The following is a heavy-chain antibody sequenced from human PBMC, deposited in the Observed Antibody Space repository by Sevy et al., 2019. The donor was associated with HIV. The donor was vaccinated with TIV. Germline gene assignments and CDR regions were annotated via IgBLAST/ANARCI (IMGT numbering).Heavy chain of an antibody. CDR2: ISGSGHTI. Sequence: GGYLRLSCAASGFTFSDFHMSWIRQAPGRGLEWFSYISGSGHTIYYTDSVKGRFTISRDNAKNSLYLHTNSLRAEDPAVSYCAGATAATDKENYFDYWGQGALVTVSS. J-gene: IGHJ4*02. V-gene: IGHV3-11*01. D-gene: IGHD6-13*01. CDR3: AGATAATDKENYFDY. CDR1: GFTFSDFH.